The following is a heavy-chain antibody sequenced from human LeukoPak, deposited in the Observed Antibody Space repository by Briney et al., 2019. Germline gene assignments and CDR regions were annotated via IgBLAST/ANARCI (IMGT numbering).Heavy chain of an antibody. J-gene: IGHJ4*02. CDR2: INPSGNTF. CDR3: ARGRIYFDY. V-gene: IGHV3-48*03. CDR1: GYTFTSYY. Sequence: SCKASGYTFTSYYMHWVRQAPGKGLEWLSYINPSGNTFYYADSVRGRFTISRDNAKNSLYLQMNSLRAEDTAVYYCARGRIYFDYWGRGTLVTVSS. D-gene: IGHD2-15*01.